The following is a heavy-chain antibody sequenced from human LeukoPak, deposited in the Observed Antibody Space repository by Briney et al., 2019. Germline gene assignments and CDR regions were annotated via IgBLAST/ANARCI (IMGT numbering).Heavy chain of an antibody. D-gene: IGHD6-19*01. Sequence: GGSLRLSCAASGFTFNNYWMHWVRLVPGKGLVWVSRINSDGSSRHYADSVKGRFTISRDNSKNTLYLQMNSLRAEDTAVYYCAKVAVAGQVYFDYWGQGTLVTVSS. CDR2: INSDGSSR. CDR3: AKVAVAGQVYFDY. CDR1: GFTFNNYW. V-gene: IGHV3-74*01. J-gene: IGHJ4*02.